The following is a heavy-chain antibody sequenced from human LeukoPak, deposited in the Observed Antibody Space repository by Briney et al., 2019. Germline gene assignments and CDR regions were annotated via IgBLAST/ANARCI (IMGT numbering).Heavy chain of an antibody. J-gene: IGHJ4*02. CDR2: INSDGSRI. Sequence: PGGSLRLSCAASGFTFSSYWMHWVRQASGKGLVWVSRINSDGSRISYADSVKGRFTISRDNAKNTLYLQMNSLRAEDTAVYYCSRGEVGVVDYWGQGTLVTVSS. CDR1: GFTFSSYW. D-gene: IGHD2-21*01. V-gene: IGHV3-74*01. CDR3: SRGEVGVVDY.